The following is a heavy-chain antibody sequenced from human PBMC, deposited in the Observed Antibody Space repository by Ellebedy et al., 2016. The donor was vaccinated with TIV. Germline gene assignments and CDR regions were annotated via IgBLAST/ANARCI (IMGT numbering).Heavy chain of an antibody. CDR2: ISSVGSQK. CDR3: VEEVGSTRRASGIDV. J-gene: IGHJ6*02. V-gene: IGHV3-30*18. D-gene: IGHD1-26*01. Sequence: PGGSLTLSCAPSAFSLNTYGMHWVRQPPDKGLEWVACISSVGSQKYYVGSVKGRFTISRDISKNTLYLEMNSLRGDDTAVYYCVEEVGSTRRASGIDVWGQGTPVIVSS. CDR1: AFSLNTYG.